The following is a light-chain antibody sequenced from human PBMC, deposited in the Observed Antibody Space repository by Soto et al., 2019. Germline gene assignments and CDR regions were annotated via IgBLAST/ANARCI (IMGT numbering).Light chain of an antibody. CDR3: QQSYSTPRA. Sequence: DIQMTQSPSSLSASVGDRVTITCRASQSISSYLNWYQQKPGKVPKLLIYAASSLQSVVPSRFSGSGSGTDFTLTISSLQPEDFATYYCQQSYSTPRAFGQGTKVDIK. CDR2: AAS. J-gene: IGKJ1*01. CDR1: QSISSY. V-gene: IGKV1-39*01.